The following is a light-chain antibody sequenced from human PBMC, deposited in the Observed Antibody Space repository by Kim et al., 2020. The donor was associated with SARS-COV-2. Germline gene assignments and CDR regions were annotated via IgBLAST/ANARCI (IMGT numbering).Light chain of an antibody. CDR1: QGISSY. J-gene: IGKJ5*01. CDR3: QQLNTYPRVT. V-gene: IGKV1-9*01. Sequence: SVGDRVTITCRASQGISSYLAWYQQSPGKAPKLLIYAASTLQNRVPSRFGGSGSGTEFTLTISSLQPEDFTTYYCQQLNTYPRVTFGLGTRLGIK. CDR2: AAS.